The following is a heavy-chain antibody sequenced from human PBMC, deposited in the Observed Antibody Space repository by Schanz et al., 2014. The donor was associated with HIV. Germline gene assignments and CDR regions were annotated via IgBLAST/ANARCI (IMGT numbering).Heavy chain of an antibody. D-gene: IGHD6-6*01. CDR3: ARARAKIEGRPVGNWFDP. Sequence: QVQLVQSGAEVKKPGASVKVSCKASGYTFSANDINWVRQATGQGLEWMGWMNPKSGNTGFAQKFQGRVDMTRTTSISTAYMELRGLTSEDTAVYFCARARAKIEGRPVGNWFDPWGQGTLVTVSS. CDR1: GYTFSAND. CDR2: MNPKSGNT. J-gene: IGHJ5*02. V-gene: IGHV1-8*01.